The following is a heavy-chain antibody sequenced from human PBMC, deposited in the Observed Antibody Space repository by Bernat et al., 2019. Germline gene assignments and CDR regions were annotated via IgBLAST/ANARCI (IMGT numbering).Heavy chain of an antibody. D-gene: IGHD3-10*01. V-gene: IGHV3-13*04. J-gene: IGHJ6*02. Sequence: EVQLVESGGGLVQPGGSLRLSCAASGFTFSSYDMHWVRQATGKGLEWVSAIGTAGDTYYPGSVKGRFTISRENAKNSLYLQMNSLRAGDTAVYYCARGITMVRGVPTYYYYGMDVWGQGTTVTVSS. CDR3: ARGITMVRGVPTYYYYGMDV. CDR2: IGTAGDT. CDR1: GFTFSSYD.